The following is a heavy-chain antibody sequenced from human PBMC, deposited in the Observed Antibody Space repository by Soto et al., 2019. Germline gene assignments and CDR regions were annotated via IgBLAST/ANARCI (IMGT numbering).Heavy chain of an antibody. CDR2: IYYSGST. Sequence: SETLSLTCPDSGGSIITYYWRWSRQPPGKGLEWIGYIYYSGSTTYNPSLKSRVTISVDTSKNQFSLKLSSVTAADTAVYYCARYSGSYYDHDAFDIWGQGTMVTVSS. CDR3: ARYSGSYYDHDAFDI. CDR1: GGSIITYY. J-gene: IGHJ3*02. D-gene: IGHD1-26*01. V-gene: IGHV4-59*01.